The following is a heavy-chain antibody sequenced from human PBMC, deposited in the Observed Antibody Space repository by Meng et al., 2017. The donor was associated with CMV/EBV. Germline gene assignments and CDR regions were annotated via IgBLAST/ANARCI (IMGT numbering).Heavy chain of an antibody. CDR3: ARAPGYLDV. V-gene: IGHV4-34*01. Sequence: GSLRLSCAVYGGSFSGYYWSWIRQPPGKGLEWIGEINHSGSTNYNPSLKSRVTISVDTSKNQFSLKLSSVTAADTAVYYCARAPGYLDVWGQGTTVTVSS. CDR2: INHSGST. D-gene: IGHD3-22*01. CDR1: GGSFSGYY. J-gene: IGHJ6*02.